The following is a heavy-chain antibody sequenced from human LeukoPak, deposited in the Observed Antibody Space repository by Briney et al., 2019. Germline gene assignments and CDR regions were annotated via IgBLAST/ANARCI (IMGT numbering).Heavy chain of an antibody. J-gene: IGHJ4*02. CDR2: IYTNDYT. CDR3: ARGLHSGPDY. Sequence: GGSLRLSCAASGFTVSSYYMTWVRQAPGKGLEWVSIIYTNDYTFYAASLRGRLTISRDISKNTLHLQMHSLRAEDTAVYFCARGLHSGPDYWGQGTLVTVSS. CDR1: GFTVSSYY. D-gene: IGHD3/OR15-3a*01. V-gene: IGHV3-53*01.